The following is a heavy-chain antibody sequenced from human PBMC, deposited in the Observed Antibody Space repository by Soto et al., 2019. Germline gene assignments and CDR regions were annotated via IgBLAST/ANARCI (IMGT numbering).Heavy chain of an antibody. J-gene: IGHJ6*02. D-gene: IGHD2-2*01. CDR1: GFTFSSYG. Sequence: QVQLVESGGGVVQPGRSLRLSCAASGFTFSSYGMHWVRQAPGKGLEWVAVISYDGSNKYYADSVKGRFTISRDNSKNTLYLQMNSLRAEDTAVYYCAKDRRDIVVVPAAQSESSYGMDVWGQGTTVTVSS. V-gene: IGHV3-30*18. CDR2: ISYDGSNK. CDR3: AKDRRDIVVVPAAQSESSYGMDV.